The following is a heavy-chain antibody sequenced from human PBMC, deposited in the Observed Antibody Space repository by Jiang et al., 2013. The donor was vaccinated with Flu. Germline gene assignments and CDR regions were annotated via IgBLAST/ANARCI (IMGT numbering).Heavy chain of an antibody. CDR3: AKDSSPDWTLDY. Sequence: GSGGSTYYADSVKGRFTISRDNSKNTLYLQMNSLRAEDTAVYYCAKDSSPDWTLDYWGQGTLVTVSS. D-gene: IGHD3/OR15-3a*01. V-gene: IGHV3-23*01. CDR2: GSGGST. J-gene: IGHJ4*02.